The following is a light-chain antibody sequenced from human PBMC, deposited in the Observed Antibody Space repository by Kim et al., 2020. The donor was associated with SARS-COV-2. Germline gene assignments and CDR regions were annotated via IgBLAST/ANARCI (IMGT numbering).Light chain of an antibody. V-gene: IGKV1-17*01. J-gene: IGKJ5*01. CDR1: QDIRND. CDR2: GAS. Sequence: AAVGDRVPITGRASQDIRNDLGWYQQNPGRAPKRLIYGASSLQSGVPSRFSGSGSGTEFTLTISSVQPEDFATYFCLQHNTYPITFGQGTRLEIK. CDR3: LQHNTYPIT.